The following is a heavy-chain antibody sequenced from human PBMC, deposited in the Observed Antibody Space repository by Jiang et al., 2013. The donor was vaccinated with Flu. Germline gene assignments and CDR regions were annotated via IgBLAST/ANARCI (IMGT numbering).Heavy chain of an antibody. D-gene: IGHD5-18*01. V-gene: IGHV3-53*01. J-gene: IGHJ4*02. Sequence: QLLESGGGLIQPGGSLRLSCAASGFTVSSNYLSWVRQAPGKGLEWVSVIYSGDRTYYADSVKGRFTISRDNSKNTLSLQMNSLRAEDTAVYYCARGTKLGYSYGLFDYWGQGTLVTVSS. CDR1: GFTVSSNY. CDR2: IYSGDRT. CDR3: ARGTKLGYSYGLFDY.